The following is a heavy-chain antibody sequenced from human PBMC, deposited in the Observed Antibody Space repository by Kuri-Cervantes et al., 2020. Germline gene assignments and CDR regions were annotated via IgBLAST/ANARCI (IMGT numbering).Heavy chain of an antibody. V-gene: IGHV3-7*01. CDR2: RKQDGSEK. D-gene: IGHD5-24*01. CDR1: GFTFSSYW. J-gene: IGHJ4*02. Sequence: GGSLRLSCAASGFTFSSYWLSWARQAPGKGLERVANRKQDGSEKYYVDSVMGRFTISRDNAKNSLDLQKNSLRAEDTAVYYCAREEIARRWLQIQSHYFDYWGQGTLVTVSS. CDR3: AREEIARRWLQIQSHYFDY.